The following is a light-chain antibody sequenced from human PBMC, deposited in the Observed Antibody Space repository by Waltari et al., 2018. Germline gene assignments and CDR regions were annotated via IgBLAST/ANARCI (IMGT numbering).Light chain of an antibody. J-gene: IGKJ1*01. CDR1: QSVLYSSNNKNY. Sequence: DIVMTQSPDSLAVSLGERATINCKSSQSVLYSSNNKNYLAWYQQKPGQPPKLLNYWASTRESGVPDRFSGSGSGTDFTLTISSLKAEDVAVYYCQQYYSTPRTFGQGTKVEIK. CDR2: WAS. CDR3: QQYYSTPRT. V-gene: IGKV4-1*01.